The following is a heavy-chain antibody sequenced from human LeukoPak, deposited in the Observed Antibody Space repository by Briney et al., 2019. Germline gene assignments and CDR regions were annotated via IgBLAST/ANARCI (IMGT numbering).Heavy chain of an antibody. V-gene: IGHV3-23*01. CDR1: GFAFSSFA. CDR2: INAGGNTT. J-gene: IGHJ6*03. Sequence: GGSLKLSCTASGFAFSSFAMGWVRQSPGQGLEWLPTINAGGNTTYYADSVKGRFTISRDTSKNTLYLHMNSLRPDDTAVYYCTKDLNVAVAVGDYYYFYMDVWGRGTAVTVSS. CDR3: TKDLNVAVAVGDYYYFYMDV. D-gene: IGHD6-19*01.